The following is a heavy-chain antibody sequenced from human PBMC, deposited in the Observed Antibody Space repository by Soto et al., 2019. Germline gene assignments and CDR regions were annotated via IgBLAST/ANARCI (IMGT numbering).Heavy chain of an antibody. J-gene: IGHJ5*02. CDR2: IYTKERT. V-gene: IGHV4-4*07. D-gene: IGHD3-16*01. CDR3: ARDDYKDGGNNWFDP. Sequence: PSETLSLTCTVSGGSITNYYWSWIRQPAGKGLEWIGRIYTKERTNYNLSFRNRVTMSVDTSKNQFSLKLDAVTAADTAVYYCARDDYKDGGNNWFDPWDQGTLVTVSS. CDR1: GGSITNYY.